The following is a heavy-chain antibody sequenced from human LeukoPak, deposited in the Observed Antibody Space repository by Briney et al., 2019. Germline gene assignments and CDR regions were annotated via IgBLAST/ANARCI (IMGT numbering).Heavy chain of an antibody. J-gene: IGHJ4*02. CDR3: ARRSVRGVIRY. Sequence: SETLSLTCAVYGGSFSGYYWSWIRQPPGKGLEWIGEVYHTGSTNYNPSLKSRVTISVDTSKNQFSLKLSSVTAADTAVYYCARRSVRGVIRYWGQGTLVTVSS. CDR1: GGSFSGYY. D-gene: IGHD3-10*01. V-gene: IGHV4-34*01. CDR2: VYHTGST.